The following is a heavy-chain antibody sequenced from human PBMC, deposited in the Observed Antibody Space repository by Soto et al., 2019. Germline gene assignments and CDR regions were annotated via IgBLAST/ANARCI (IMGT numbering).Heavy chain of an antibody. CDR2: IYYSGST. J-gene: IGHJ4*02. CDR1: GGSVSSCSYY. Sequence: SSETLSLTCTVSGGSVSSCSYYWSWIRQPPGKGLEWIGYIYYSGSTNYNPSLKSRVTISVDTSKNQFSLKLSSVTAADTAVYYCATFPRGVYSSSWYPSYYFDYWGQGTLVTVSS. D-gene: IGHD6-13*01. CDR3: ATFPRGVYSSSWYPSYYFDY. V-gene: IGHV4-61*01.